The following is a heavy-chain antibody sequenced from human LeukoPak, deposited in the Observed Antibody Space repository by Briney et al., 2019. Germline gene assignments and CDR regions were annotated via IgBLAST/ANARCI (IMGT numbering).Heavy chain of an antibody. CDR1: GGSFSGYY. CDR3: ARDLIR. J-gene: IGHJ4*02. V-gene: IGHV3-30*03. CDR2: ISKDGNGK. Sequence: LSLTCAVYGGSFSGYYWSWIRQPPGKGLEWVAVISKDGNGKYYADSVKGRCTISRDNSRNTLYLQVNSLRAEDTAVYYCARDLIRGGQGTLVTVSS. D-gene: IGHD3-16*01.